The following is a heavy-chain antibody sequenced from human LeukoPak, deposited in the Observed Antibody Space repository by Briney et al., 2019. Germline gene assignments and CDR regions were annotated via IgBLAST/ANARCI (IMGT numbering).Heavy chain of an antibody. J-gene: IGHJ4*02. V-gene: IGHV3-33*06. CDR3: AKGRLSIAARAGLGY. CDR1: GFTFSSYG. CDR2: IWYDGSNK. D-gene: IGHD6-6*01. Sequence: PGGSLRLSCAASGFTFSSYGMHWVRQAPGKGLEWVAVIWYDGSNKYYADSVKGRFTISRDNSKNTLYLQMNSLRAEDTAVYYCAKGRLSIAARAGLGYWGQGTLVTVSS.